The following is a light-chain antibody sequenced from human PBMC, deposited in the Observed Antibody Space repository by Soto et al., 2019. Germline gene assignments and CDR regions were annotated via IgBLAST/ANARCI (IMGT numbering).Light chain of an antibody. J-gene: IGLJ1*01. CDR1: SSNIGTDD. V-gene: IGLV1-47*01. CDR2: KNN. CDR3: AAWDATLSGYV. Sequence: QSVLTQPPSASGTPGQRVTISCSGSSSNIGTDDVFWYLQFPGTATKLPIYKNNQRPSGVSDRFSGSKSGTSASLAISGLRSEVEADYYCAAWDATLSGYVFGTGTKVTV.